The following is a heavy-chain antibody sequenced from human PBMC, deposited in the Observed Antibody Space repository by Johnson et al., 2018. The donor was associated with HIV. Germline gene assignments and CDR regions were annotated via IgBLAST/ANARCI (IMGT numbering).Heavy chain of an antibody. V-gene: IGHV3-30*02. Sequence: QVPLVESGGGVVQPGESLRLSCAASGFTFANYGMHWVRPAPGKVLEWVAFTAHAESITHYADSVQGRFTMSRDNSKSTLNLQMNSLRAEDTAIYYCAKDDNLGVWYSDAFDVWGQGTVVTVSS. D-gene: IGHD6-19*01. CDR3: AKDDNLGVWYSDAFDV. CDR2: TAHAESIT. CDR1: GFTFANYG. J-gene: IGHJ3*01.